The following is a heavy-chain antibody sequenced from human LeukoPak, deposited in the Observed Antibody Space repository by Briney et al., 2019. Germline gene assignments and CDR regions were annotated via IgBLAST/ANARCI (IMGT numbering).Heavy chain of an antibody. CDR1: GFSLSISG. V-gene: IGHV3-21*01. D-gene: IGHD3-10*01. J-gene: IGHJ3*02. CDR3: ARGRSITLLRGVAMSDGFDI. CDR2: IDTSGSYI. Sequence: GGSLRLSCEASGFSLSISGMNWVRQAPGKGLEWVSFIDTSGSYIYYGDSLKGRVTISRDNAKNSLYLQMNGLRAEDTAVYYCARGRSITLLRGVAMSDGFDIWGQGAMVTVSS.